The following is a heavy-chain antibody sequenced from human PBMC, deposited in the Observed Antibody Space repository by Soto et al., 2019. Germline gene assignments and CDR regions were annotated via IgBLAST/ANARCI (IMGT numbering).Heavy chain of an antibody. CDR3: ARSVAVAALDS. V-gene: IGHV3-30-3*01. CDR1: GFTLSSYS. Sequence: QVQLAESGGGVVQPGRSLRLSCAASGFTLSSYSMHWVRQAPGKGLEWVALISYDGNKKFYEDSVKGRFNISRDTSKNMLYLQMNSLRAEDTAFEYCARSVAVAALDSWGHGTLVTVSS. J-gene: IGHJ5*01. D-gene: IGHD6-19*01. CDR2: ISYDGNKK.